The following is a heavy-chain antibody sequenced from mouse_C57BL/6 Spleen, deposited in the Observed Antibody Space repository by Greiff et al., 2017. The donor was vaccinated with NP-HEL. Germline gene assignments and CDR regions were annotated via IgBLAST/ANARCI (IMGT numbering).Heavy chain of an antibody. CDR1: GYAFSSYW. V-gene: IGHV1-80*01. D-gene: IGHD2-4*01. CDR2: IYPGDGDT. Sequence: VQLQQSGAELVKPGASVKISCKASGYAFSSYWMNWVKQRPGKGLEWIGQIYPGDGDTNYNGKFKGKATLTADKSSSTAYMQLSSLTSEDSAVYFCGRIRLRRDYYAMDYWGQGTSVTVSS. J-gene: IGHJ4*01. CDR3: GRIRLRRDYYAMDY.